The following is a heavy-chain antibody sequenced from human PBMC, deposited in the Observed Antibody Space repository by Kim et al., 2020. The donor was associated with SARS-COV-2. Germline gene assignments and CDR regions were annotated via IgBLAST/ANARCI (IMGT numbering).Heavy chain of an antibody. CDR1: GFTLTANA. D-gene: IGHD1-26*01. V-gene: IGHV3-23*01. Sequence: GGSLRLSCAASGFTLTANALTWPRQAPGKGLEWVSTIIISDPPSYADPLKGRFPISRDNSQNMLYLRLTTLRPEDPAIFYCAKWLKSGSYYSNYWGKGT. J-gene: IGHJ4*02. CDR2: IIISDPP. CDR3: AKWLKSGSYYSNY.